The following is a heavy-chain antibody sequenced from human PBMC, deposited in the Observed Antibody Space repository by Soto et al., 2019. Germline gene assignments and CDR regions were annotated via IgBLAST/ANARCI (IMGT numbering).Heavy chain of an antibody. J-gene: IGHJ5*02. CDR2: INSDGSNT. D-gene: IGHD2-15*01. CDR1: GFTFSNYW. V-gene: IGHV3-74*03. CDR3: ARVGFPLGFCTGDSCYSWFDP. Sequence: EVQLLESGGGLVQPGGSLRLSCAASGFTFSNYWMHWVRQVPGKGLVWVSRINSDGSNTKYADSVKGRFTVSRDNARKTLHLQMISLRAEDTAVYFCARVGFPLGFCTGDSCYSWFDPWGQGNLVTVSS.